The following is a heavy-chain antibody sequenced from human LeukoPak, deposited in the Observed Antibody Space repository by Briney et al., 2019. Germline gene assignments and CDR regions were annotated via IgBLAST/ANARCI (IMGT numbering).Heavy chain of an antibody. CDR1: GGSIINYY. CDR2: IYVTGST. J-gene: IGHJ4*02. V-gene: IGHV4-4*07. D-gene: IGHD2-15*01. CDR3: ARDCTNTYCYSYYFDY. Sequence: SETLSLTCTVSGGSIINYYWSWIRQPAGTGLEWVGRIYVTGSTIYNPSLQSRLSMSVDTSKNQFSLRLTSVTAADTAVYYCARDCTNTYCYSYYFDYWGQGTLVTVSS.